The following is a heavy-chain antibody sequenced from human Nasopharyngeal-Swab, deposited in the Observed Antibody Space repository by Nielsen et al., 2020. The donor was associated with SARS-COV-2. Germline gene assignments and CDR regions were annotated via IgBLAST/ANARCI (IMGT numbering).Heavy chain of an antibody. Sequence: GSLRLSCAASGLTFSSYSMNWVRQAPGKGLEWVSSISSSSSYIYYADSVKGRFTISRDNAKNSLYLQMNSLRAEDTAVYYCARCLYDSSGYDEILFDYWGQGTLVTVSS. CDR3: ARCLYDSSGYDEILFDY. D-gene: IGHD3-22*01. CDR1: GLTFSSYS. V-gene: IGHV3-21*01. J-gene: IGHJ4*02. CDR2: ISSSSSYI.